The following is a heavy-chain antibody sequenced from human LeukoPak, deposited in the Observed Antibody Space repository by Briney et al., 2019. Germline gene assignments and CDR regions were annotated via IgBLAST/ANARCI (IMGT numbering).Heavy chain of an antibody. D-gene: IGHD6-13*01. CDR2: INHSGST. V-gene: IGHV4-34*01. CDR1: GGSFSGYY. J-gene: IGHJ5*02. Sequence: SETLSLTCAVYGGSFSGYYWSWIRQPPGKGLEWIGEINHSGSTNYNPSLKSRVTISVDTPKNQFSLKLSSVTAADTAVYYCARGEEIAAAGTVYWFDPWGQGTLVTVSS. CDR3: ARGEEIAAAGTVYWFDP.